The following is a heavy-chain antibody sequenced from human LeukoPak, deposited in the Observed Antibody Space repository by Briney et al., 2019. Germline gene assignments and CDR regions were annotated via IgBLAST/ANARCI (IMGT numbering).Heavy chain of an antibody. Sequence: SETLSLTCTVSGGSISNYYWSWIRQPPGKGLEWIGYISYIGSTKYNPSLKSRVTISGDTSKKQFSLKLSSVTAADTAVYYCAGSYHYYMDVWGKGTTVTVSS. CDR2: ISYIGST. CDR1: GGSISNYY. J-gene: IGHJ6*03. CDR3: AGSYHYYMDV. V-gene: IGHV4-59*01.